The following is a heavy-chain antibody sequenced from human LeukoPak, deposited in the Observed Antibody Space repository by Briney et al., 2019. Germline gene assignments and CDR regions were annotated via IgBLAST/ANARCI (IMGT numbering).Heavy chain of an antibody. D-gene: IGHD1-26*01. Sequence: ASVKVSCKASGYTFTSYGISWVRQAPGQGLEWMGWISAYNGNTNYAQKFQGRVTMTRNTSISTAYMELSSLRSEDTAVYYCARAVGATDYWGQGTLVTVSS. CDR1: GYTFTSYG. J-gene: IGHJ4*02. CDR3: ARAVGATDY. CDR2: ISAYNGNT. V-gene: IGHV1-18*01.